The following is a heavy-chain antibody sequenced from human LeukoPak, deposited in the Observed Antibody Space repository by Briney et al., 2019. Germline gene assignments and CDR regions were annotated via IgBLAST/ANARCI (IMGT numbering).Heavy chain of an antibody. J-gene: IGHJ4*02. CDR3: ARDEVEGYFDY. V-gene: IGHV4-59*01. CDR1: GGSISSYY. Sequence: PSETLSLTCTVSGGSISSYYWSWIRQPPGKGLEWIGYIYYSGSTNYNPSLKSRVTISVDTSKNQFSLKLSSVTAADTAVYYCARDEVEGYFDYWGQGTLVTVSS. D-gene: IGHD2-15*01. CDR2: IYYSGST.